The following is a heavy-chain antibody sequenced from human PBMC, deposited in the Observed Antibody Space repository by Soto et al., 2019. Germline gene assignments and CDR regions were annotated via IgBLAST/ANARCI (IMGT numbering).Heavy chain of an antibody. J-gene: IGHJ4*02. D-gene: IGHD6-6*01. CDR1: GYSFSSYW. CDR2: IYPVDSDT. Sequence: PGESLKISCQGSGYSFSSYWIGWVRQMPGKGLEWMGIIYPVDSDTRYSPSFQGQVTISADKSISTAYLQWSSLKASDTAMYYYVRQTPPGSSSHGLDFWGQGTLVTVSS. V-gene: IGHV5-51*01. CDR3: VRQTPPGSSSHGLDF.